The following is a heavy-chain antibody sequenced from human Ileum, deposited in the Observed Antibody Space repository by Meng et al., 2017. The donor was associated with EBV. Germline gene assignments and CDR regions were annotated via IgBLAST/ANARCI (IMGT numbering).Heavy chain of an antibody. D-gene: IGHD1-26*01. V-gene: IGHV4-39*07. CDR3: ASRELALFDY. J-gene: IGHJ4*02. CDR2: IHNSGNT. Sequence: QLQLTGSGQVMELPSEHLFPCCSFSGGSCSNRNCRWRWAPQPRGKAMEWITSIHNSGNTSYNPHLQSRFSISVDKSTTHVSLNMTSMNAADTAVYYCASRELALFDYWGQGTLVTVSS. CDR1: GGSCSNRNCR.